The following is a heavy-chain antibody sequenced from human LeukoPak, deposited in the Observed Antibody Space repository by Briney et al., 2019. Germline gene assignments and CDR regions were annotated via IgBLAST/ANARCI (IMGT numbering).Heavy chain of an antibody. V-gene: IGHV3-33*08. Sequence: GGSLRLSCAASGFTFSSYAMHWVRQASGKGLEWVAVIWYDGSNKYYADSVKGRFTISRDNSKNTLYLQMNSLRAEDTAVYYCARGRSGSYYAWYFDYWGQGTLVTVSS. CDR2: IWYDGSNK. D-gene: IGHD1-26*01. J-gene: IGHJ4*02. CDR3: ARGRSGSYYAWYFDY. CDR1: GFTFSSYA.